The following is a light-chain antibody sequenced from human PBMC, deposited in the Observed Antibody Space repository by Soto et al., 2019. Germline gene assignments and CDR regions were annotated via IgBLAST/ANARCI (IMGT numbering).Light chain of an antibody. CDR3: CSSAGSSLWV. CDR1: SSDVGGHNL. J-gene: IGLJ3*02. CDR2: DVS. V-gene: IGLV2-11*01. Sequence: QSALTQPRSVSGSPGQSVTISCTGTSSDVGGHNLVSWYQQHPGKAPKLVIYDVSKWPSGVPDRFFGSKSGNTASLTISGLQSEDEADYYWCSSAGSSLWVFGGGTQLNVL.